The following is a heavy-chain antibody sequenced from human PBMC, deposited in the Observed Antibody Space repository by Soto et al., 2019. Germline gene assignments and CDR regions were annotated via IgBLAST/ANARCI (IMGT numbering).Heavy chain of an antibody. CDR2: IYYSGNT. J-gene: IGHJ6*02. V-gene: IGHV4-30-4*01. D-gene: IGHD5-18*01. Sequence: PSETLSLTCTVSGGSISSGDYYWSWIRQPPGKGLEWLGYIYYSGNTYYTPSLKSRLTISVDTSKNQFSLNLSSVTAADTAVYYCARDRLMATAGTARHYFGLDVWGQGTTVTVSS. CDR3: ARDRLMATAGTARHYFGLDV. CDR1: GGSISSGDYY.